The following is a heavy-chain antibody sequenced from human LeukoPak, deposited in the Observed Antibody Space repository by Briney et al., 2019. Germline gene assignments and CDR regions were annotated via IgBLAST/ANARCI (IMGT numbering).Heavy chain of an antibody. V-gene: IGHV3-48*04. D-gene: IGHD3-9*01. CDR3: AREGYFESDPFDY. CDR1: GFSFPSYW. CDR2: ISSSGSTI. Sequence: GGSLRLSCAASGFSFPSYWMNWVRQAPGKGLEWVSYISSSGSTIYYAGSAKGRFTISRDNARNSLYLQVNSLRAEDTAIYYCAREGYFESDPFDYWGQGTLVTVSS. J-gene: IGHJ4*02.